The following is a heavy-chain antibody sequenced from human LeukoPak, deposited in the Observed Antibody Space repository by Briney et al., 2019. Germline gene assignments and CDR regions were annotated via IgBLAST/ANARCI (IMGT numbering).Heavy chain of an antibody. D-gene: IGHD4-17*01. CDR1: GGSISHYY. J-gene: IGHJ6*02. CDR3: AREDPQTTVPEGMDV. Sequence: PSETLSLTCTVSGGSISHYYWSWIRQSPGKGLEWIGYIYYSGTTNYNPSLKTRVTISVDTSRNQFSLQLRSVTAADTAVYYCAREDPQTTVPEGMDVWGQGTTVIVSS. V-gene: IGHV4-59*01. CDR2: IYYSGTT.